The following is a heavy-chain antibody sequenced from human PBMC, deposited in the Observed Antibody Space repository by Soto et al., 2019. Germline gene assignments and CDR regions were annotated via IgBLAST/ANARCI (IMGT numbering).Heavy chain of an antibody. Sequence: QVQLVQSGAEVKKPGASVKVSCKASGYTFTGYYMHWVRQAPGQGLEWMGWINPNSGGTNYAQKFQGRVTMTRDTSISTAYMELSRLRSDDTAVYYCARGRTAMVSNNWFDPWGQGTLVSVSS. CDR3: ARGRTAMVSNNWFDP. CDR2: INPNSGGT. V-gene: IGHV1-2*02. D-gene: IGHD5-18*01. CDR1: GYTFTGYY. J-gene: IGHJ5*02.